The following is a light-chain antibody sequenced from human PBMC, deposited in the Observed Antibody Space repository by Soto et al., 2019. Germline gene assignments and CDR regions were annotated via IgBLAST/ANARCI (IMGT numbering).Light chain of an antibody. CDR3: QQSYSTPPT. Sequence: DIQMTQSPSSLSASVGDRVTITCRASQSISSYLNWYQQKPGKAPKLLIYAASSLQSGVPSRFSGSGSGTAFTLTISSLQPEDFATYYCQQSYSTPPTFGQGTKVDIK. V-gene: IGKV1-39*01. J-gene: IGKJ1*01. CDR2: AAS. CDR1: QSISSY.